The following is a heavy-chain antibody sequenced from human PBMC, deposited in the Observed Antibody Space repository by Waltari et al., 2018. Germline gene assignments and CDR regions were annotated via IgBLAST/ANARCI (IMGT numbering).Heavy chain of an antibody. J-gene: IGHJ4*02. D-gene: IGHD3-16*01. Sequence: EVQLVESGGGLVQPGGSLRLSCAASGFSFSSYWMTWFRQAPGRGPEWVATIKPDESGKFDVDAVKGRFSISRDNAKNSLYLQMNSLRAEDTAIFYCARMGAGRAPDYWGQGTLVTVSS. CDR1: GFSFSSYW. CDR2: IKPDESGK. CDR3: ARMGAGRAPDY. V-gene: IGHV3-7*03.